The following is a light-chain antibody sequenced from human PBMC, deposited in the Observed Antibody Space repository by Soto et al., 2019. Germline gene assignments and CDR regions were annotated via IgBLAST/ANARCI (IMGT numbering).Light chain of an antibody. Sequence: DIQMTQSPSTLSASVGDRVTITCRAGQSISSWLAWYQQKPGIAPKLLIYDASTLESGVPSRFSGSGSGTEFTLTISSLQPDDFATYYCQQYNNYPYTFGQGTKLEIK. CDR1: QSISSW. CDR2: DAS. J-gene: IGKJ2*01. CDR3: QQYNNYPYT. V-gene: IGKV1-5*01.